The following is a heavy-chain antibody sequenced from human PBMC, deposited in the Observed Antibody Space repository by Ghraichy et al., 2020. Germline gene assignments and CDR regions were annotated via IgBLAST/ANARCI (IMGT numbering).Heavy chain of an antibody. J-gene: IGHJ4*02. V-gene: IGHV1-69*13. D-gene: IGHD2-21*01. CDR2: IIPIFGTA. CDR1: GANVSSYA. Sequence: SVKVSCKTSGANVSSYAISWVRQAPGQGLEWMGGIIPIFGTANYAQKFQGRVTITADESTSTAYMELSSLRSEDTAVYYCASTRDIVEGYFDYWGQGTLVTVSS. CDR3: ASTRDIVEGYFDY.